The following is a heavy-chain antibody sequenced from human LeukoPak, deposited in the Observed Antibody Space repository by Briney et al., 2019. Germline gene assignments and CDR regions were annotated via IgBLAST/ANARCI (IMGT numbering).Heavy chain of an antibody. J-gene: IGHJ6*02. Sequence: SVKVSCKASGGTFSSYAISWVRQAPGQGLEWMGGIIPIFGTANYAQKFQGRVTITADESTSTAYMELRSLRSDDTAVYYCARVAILRFLEWPREGNYYYYGMDVWGQGTTVTVSS. V-gene: IGHV1-69*13. D-gene: IGHD3-3*01. CDR3: ARVAILRFLEWPREGNYYYYGMDV. CDR1: GGTFSSYA. CDR2: IIPIFGTA.